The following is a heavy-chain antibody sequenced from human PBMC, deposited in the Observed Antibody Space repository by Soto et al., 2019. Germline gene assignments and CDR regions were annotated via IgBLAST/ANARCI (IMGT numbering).Heavy chain of an antibody. D-gene: IGHD5-12*01. Sequence: QVQLVQSGAEEKKPGASVKGSCKASGYTFTNYATHWVRQAPEQRLEWMGWINAGNGNTKYSQKFQGRVTITRDTSASTAYMELSSLRSEDTAVYYCARVSGYYLPDYWGQGTLVTVSS. CDR3: ARVSGYYLPDY. J-gene: IGHJ4*02. CDR1: GYTFTNYA. V-gene: IGHV1-3*05. CDR2: INAGNGNT.